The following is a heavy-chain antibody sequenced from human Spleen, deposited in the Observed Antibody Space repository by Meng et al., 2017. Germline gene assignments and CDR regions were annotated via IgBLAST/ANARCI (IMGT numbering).Heavy chain of an antibody. Sequence: GGSLRLSCAASGFTFSTYGMHWVRQAPGKGLEWVSYISSSGSTIYYADSVKGRFTISRDNAKNSLYLQMNSLRAEDTAVYYCATPSTSWGFFGYWGQGTLVTVSS. CDR3: ATPSTSWGFFGY. CDR2: ISSSGSTI. V-gene: IGHV3-48*04. J-gene: IGHJ4*02. D-gene: IGHD7-27*01. CDR1: GFTFSTYG.